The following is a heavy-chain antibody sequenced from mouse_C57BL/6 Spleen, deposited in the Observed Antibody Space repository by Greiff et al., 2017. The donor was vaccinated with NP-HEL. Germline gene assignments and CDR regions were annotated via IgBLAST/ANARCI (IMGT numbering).Heavy chain of an antibody. CDR3: ARYDYGSSYLDGRSAWFAY. CDR1: GYTFTSYW. CDR2: INPSSGYT. J-gene: IGHJ3*01. V-gene: IGHV1-7*01. D-gene: IGHD1-1*01. Sequence: QVQLKESGAELAKPGASVKLSCKASGYTFTSYWMHWVKQRPGQGLEWIGYINPSSGYTKYNQKFKDKATLTADKSSSTAYMQLSSLTYEDSAVYYCARYDYGSSYLDGRSAWFAYWGQGTLVTVSA.